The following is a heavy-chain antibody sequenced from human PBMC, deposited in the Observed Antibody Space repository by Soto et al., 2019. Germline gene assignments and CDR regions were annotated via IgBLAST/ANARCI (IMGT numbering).Heavy chain of an antibody. J-gene: IGHJ4*01. CDR2: IYFRGTT. V-gene: IGHV4-59*07. Sequence: PSDTLSLTGAVSGGSLNTFYWIWLRQPPGKALEWIGYIYFRGTTYYHPSLESRVTISLDASRNQFPLNLSSMTAADTAVYYCARSSGYATPLDQWGQGTLVTVSS. CDR1: GGSLNTFY. CDR3: ARSSGYATPLDQ. D-gene: IGHD3-22*01.